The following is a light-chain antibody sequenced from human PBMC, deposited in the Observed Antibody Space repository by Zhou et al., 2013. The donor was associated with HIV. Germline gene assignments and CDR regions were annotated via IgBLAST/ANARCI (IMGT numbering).Light chain of an antibody. V-gene: IGKV3-11*01. CDR2: DAS. Sequence: EIVLTQSPGTLSLSPGEGATLSCRASHTISANYLAWYQQKPGQAPRLLIYDASNRATGIPARFSGSGSGTDFTLTISSLEPEDFAVYYCQQRSAWPLTFGGGTKVEVK. CDR1: HTISANY. J-gene: IGKJ4*01. CDR3: QQRSAWPLT.